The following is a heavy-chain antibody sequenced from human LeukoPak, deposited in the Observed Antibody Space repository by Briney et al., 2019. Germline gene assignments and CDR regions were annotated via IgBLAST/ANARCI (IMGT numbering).Heavy chain of an antibody. CDR2: ISGSGGST. V-gene: IGHV3-23*01. CDR3: AKDHDILTGYYDY. D-gene: IGHD3-9*01. CDR1: GFTFSSYG. Sequence: PGGSLRLSCAASGFTFSSYGMSWVRQAPGKGLEWVSAISGSGGSTYYADSVKGRFTISRDNPKNTLYLQMNSLRAEDTAVYYCAKDHDILTGYYDYWGQGTLVTVSS. J-gene: IGHJ4*02.